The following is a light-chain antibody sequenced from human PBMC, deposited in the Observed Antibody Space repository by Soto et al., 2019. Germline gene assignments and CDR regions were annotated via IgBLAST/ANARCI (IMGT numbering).Light chain of an antibody. CDR2: SIN. J-gene: IGLJ3*02. V-gene: IGLV1-44*01. CDR1: YSNIGSNF. Sequence: QSVLTQPPSASATPGQTVTISCSGRYSNIGSNFVSWYQRLPGTAPKLLIYSINQRPSGVPDRFSGSKSGTSASLTISRLQSEDEADYFCSSWDDSLDGPVFGGGTKLTVL. CDR3: SSWDDSLDGPV.